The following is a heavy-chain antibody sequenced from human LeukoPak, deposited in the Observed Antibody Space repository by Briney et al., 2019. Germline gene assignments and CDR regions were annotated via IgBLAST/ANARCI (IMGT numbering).Heavy chain of an antibody. D-gene: IGHD2-2*01. J-gene: IGHJ5*02. CDR2: INHSGST. CDR1: GGSFSGYY. V-gene: IGHV4-34*01. Sequence: PSETLSLTCAVYGGSFSGYYWSWIRQPPGKGLEWIGEINHSGSTNYNPSLKSRVTISVDTSKNQFSLKLSSVTAADTAVYYCARHIVVVPAATRSRSFDPWGQGTLVTVSS. CDR3: ARHIVVVPAATRSRSFDP.